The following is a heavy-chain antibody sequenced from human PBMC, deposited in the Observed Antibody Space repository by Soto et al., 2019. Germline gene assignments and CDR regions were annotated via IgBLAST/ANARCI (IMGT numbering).Heavy chain of an antibody. CDR1: GGSFSGYY. D-gene: IGHD6-13*01. V-gene: IGHV4-34*01. Sequence: SETLSLTCAVYGGSFSGYYWSWIRQPPGKGLEWIGEINHSGSTNYNPSLKSRVTISVDTSKNQFSLKLSSVTAADTAVYYCVRAVTAAPRRPFAYWGQGTLVPVSS. J-gene: IGHJ4*02. CDR2: INHSGST. CDR3: VRAVTAAPRRPFAY.